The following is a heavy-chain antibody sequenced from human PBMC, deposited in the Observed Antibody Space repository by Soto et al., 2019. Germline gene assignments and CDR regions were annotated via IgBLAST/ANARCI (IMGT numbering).Heavy chain of an antibody. V-gene: IGHV3-30*03. CDR1: GFTFSSYG. CDR2: ISYDGSNK. CDR3: ASYCGGDCYISDFDY. D-gene: IGHD2-21*02. Sequence: GGSLRLSCAASGFTFSSYGMHWVRQAPGEGLEWVAVISYDGSNKYYADSVKGRFTISRDNSKNTLYLQMNSLRAEDTAVYYCASYCGGDCYISDFDYWGQGTLVTVSS. J-gene: IGHJ4*02.